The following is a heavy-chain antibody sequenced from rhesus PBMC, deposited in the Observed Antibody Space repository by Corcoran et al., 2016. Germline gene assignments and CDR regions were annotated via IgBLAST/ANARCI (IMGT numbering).Heavy chain of an antibody. V-gene: IGHV3-116*02. J-gene: IGHJ5-2*02. CDR1: GFTFSDYY. CDR2: IKHKVNGGTA. CDR3: ARSGNSLDV. Sequence: EVRLVESGGGLVQPGGSLRLPCAASGFTFSDYYMSWVRQTPGKGPEWIDFIKHKVNGGTAEYAASVKGRFTISRDDSKSIASLQMNSLKTEDTAVYYCARSGNSLDVWGRGVLVTVSS.